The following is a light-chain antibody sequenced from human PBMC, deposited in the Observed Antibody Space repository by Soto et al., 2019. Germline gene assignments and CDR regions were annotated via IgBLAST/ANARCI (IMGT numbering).Light chain of an antibody. CDR1: QGLVLRDGNTY. V-gene: IGKV2-30*01. CDR2: TIS. Sequence: EVVMTQSPLSLPVPLGQPASISCRSSQGLVLRDGNTYLSWFHQRPGQSPRRLIYTISDRASGVPDRGSGSGSGTDFTLKISVFEAEDVGVYYCMQSAHSPCTFCPGTKGEF. CDR3: MQSAHSPCT. J-gene: IGKJ1*01.